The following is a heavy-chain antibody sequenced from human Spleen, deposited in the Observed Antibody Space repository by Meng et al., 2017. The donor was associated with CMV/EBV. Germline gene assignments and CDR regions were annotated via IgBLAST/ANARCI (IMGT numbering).Heavy chain of an antibody. D-gene: IGHD2-15*01. J-gene: IGHJ4*02. CDR3: VVGHDSRKVAY. V-gene: IGHV3-53*01. CDR2: ICPDGT. CDR1: GLTASISH. Sequence: GESLKISCVVSGLTASISHMNWVRQAPGKGLEWVSAICPDGTHYAGFVKGRFTISRDDSKNIVYLQMNSLGVEDTALYYCVVGHDSRKVAYWGQGTLVTVSS.